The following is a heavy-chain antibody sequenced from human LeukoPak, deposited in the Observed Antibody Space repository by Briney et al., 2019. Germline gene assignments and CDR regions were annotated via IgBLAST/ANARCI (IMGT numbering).Heavy chain of an antibody. D-gene: IGHD2-15*01. CDR2: ISSSGSTI. J-gene: IGHJ4*02. V-gene: IGHV3-11*01. CDR1: GFTFSDYY. CDR3: ARAVVVAAPYFDY. Sequence: GGSLRLSCAASGFTFSDYYMSWIRQAPGKGLEWVSYISSSGSTIYYADSVKGRFTISRDNAKNSLYLQMNSLRAEDTAVYYCARAVVVAAPYFDYWGQGTLVTVSS.